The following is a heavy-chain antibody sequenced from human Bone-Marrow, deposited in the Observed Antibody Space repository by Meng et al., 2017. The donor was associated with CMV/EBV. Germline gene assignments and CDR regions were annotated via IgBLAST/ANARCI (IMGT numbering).Heavy chain of an antibody. V-gene: IGHV2-5*02. CDR3: AHITPRPGWIAY. CDR1: RFSFSTSGVG. CDR2: IYWDDYK. J-gene: IGHJ4*02. Sequence: HTTLKALGPARVKPPQPLTLTRTFSRFSFSTSGVGVGWIRQPPGKALEWLALIYWDDYKRYSPSLKSRLTITKDTSKNQVVLTMTNMDPVDTATYYCAHITPRPGWIAYWGQGTLVTVSS. D-gene: IGHD6-6*01.